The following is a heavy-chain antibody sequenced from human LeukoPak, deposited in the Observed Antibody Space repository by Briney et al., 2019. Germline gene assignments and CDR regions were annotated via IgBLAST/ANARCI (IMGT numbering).Heavy chain of an antibody. Sequence: ASVKVSCKASGYTFTGYYMHWVRQAPGQGLEWMGWINPNSGGTNYAQKFQGRVTMTRDTSISTAYMELSRLSSDDTAVYYCAREDPSGSGYADAFDIWGPGTMVTVSS. CDR1: GYTFTGYY. D-gene: IGHD3-22*01. J-gene: IGHJ3*02. CDR2: INPNSGGT. CDR3: AREDPSGSGYADAFDI. V-gene: IGHV1-2*02.